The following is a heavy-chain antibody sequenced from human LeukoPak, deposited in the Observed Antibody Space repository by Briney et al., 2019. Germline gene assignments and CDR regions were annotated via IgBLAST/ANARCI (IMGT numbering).Heavy chain of an antibody. D-gene: IGHD2-2*01. J-gene: IGHJ4*02. CDR1: GFTFSTYW. V-gene: IGHV3-7*04. CDR2: IKQDGSEK. Sequence: PGGSLRLSCAASGFTFSTYWISWVRQAPGTGLEWVASIKQDGSEKSYVDSVKGRFTISRENAKNSLYLQMNSMRAEDTAVYYCARGGYQLLWYWGQGTLVTVSS. CDR3: ARGGYQLLWY.